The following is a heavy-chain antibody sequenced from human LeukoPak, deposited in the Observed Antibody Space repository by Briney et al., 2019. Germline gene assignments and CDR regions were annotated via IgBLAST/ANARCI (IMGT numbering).Heavy chain of an antibody. CDR2: IYYSGST. CDR1: GGSISSSSYY. CDR3: ARNQRWFDP. J-gene: IGHJ5*02. V-gene: IGHV4-39*07. Sequence: KPSETLSLTCTVSGGSISSSSYYWGWIRQPPWKGLEWIGSIYYSGSTYYNPSLKSRVTISVDTSKNQFSLKLSSVTAADTAVYYCARNQRWFDPWGQGTLVTVSS.